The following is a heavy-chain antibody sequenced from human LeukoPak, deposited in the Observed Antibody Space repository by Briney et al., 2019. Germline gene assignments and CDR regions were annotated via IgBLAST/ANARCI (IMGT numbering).Heavy chain of an antibody. CDR2: ISVYNGNT. CDR3: AILYYDFPFDY. D-gene: IGHD3-3*01. CDR1: GYTLSRYT. Sequence: GASVKVSCKASGYTLSRYTISWVRQAPGQGLEWMGWISVYNGNTNYAQKLQGRVTMTTDTSTSTAYMELRSLRSDDTAVYYCAILYYDFPFDYWGQGTLVTVSS. J-gene: IGHJ4*02. V-gene: IGHV1-18*01.